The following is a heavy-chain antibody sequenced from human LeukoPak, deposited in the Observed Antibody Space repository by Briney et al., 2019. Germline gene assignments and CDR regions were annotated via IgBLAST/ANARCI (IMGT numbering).Heavy chain of an antibody. CDR1: GGSFSGYY. Sequence: PSETLSLTCAVYGGSFSGYYWSWIRQPPGKGLEWIGEINHSGSTNYNPSLKSRVTISVDTSKNQFSLKLSSVTAADTAVYYCAREIEMATPNPPPFDHWGQGTLVTVSS. D-gene: IGHD5-24*01. V-gene: IGHV4-34*01. CDR2: INHSGST. J-gene: IGHJ4*02. CDR3: AREIEMATPNPPPFDH.